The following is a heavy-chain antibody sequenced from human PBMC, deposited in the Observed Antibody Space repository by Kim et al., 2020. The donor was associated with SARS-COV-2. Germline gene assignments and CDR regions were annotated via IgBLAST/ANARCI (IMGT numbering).Heavy chain of an antibody. CDR2: IYYSGST. D-gene: IGHD5-18*01. CDR1: GGSISSGGYY. CDR3: ARDGAWGQLEGWFDP. V-gene: IGHV4-31*03. J-gene: IGHJ5*02. Sequence: SETLSLTCTVSGGSISSGGYYWSWIRQHPGKGLEWIGYIYYSGSTYYNPSLKSRVTISVDTSKNQFSLKLSSVTAADTAVYYCARDGAWGQLEGWFDPWGQGTLVTVSS.